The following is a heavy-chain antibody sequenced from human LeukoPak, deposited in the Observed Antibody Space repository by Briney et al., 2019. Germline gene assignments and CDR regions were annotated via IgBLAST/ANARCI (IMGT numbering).Heavy chain of an antibody. CDR2: ISGSGGST. CDR1: GFTFSSYS. V-gene: IGHV3-23*01. Sequence: TGGSLRLSCAASGFTFSSYSMSWVRQAPGKGLAWVTAISGSGGSTYYADSVRGRFTISRDNSKNTLSLQMNSLRAEDTAIYYCAKDLLGVAKGRSDCWGQGTLVTVSS. D-gene: IGHD3-16*01. J-gene: IGHJ4*02. CDR3: AKDLLGVAKGRSDC.